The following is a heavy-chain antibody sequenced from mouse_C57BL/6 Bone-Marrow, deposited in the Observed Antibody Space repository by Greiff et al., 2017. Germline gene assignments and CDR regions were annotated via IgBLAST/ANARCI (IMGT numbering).Heavy chain of an antibody. CDR2: IDPETGGT. V-gene: IGHV1-15*01. CDR1: GYTFTDYE. D-gene: IGHD3-2*02. Sequence: VKLMESGAELVRPGASVTLSCKASGYTFTDYEMHWVKQTPVHGLEWIGAIDPETGGTAYNQKFKGKAILTADKSSSTAYMELRSLTSEDSAVYYVTDLRLFFDYWGQGTTLTVAS. J-gene: IGHJ2*01. CDR3: TDLRLFFDY.